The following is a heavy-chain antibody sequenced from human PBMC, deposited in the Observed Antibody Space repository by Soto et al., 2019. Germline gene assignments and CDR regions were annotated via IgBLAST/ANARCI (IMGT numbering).Heavy chain of an antibody. Sequence: QVQLVQSGAEVKKPGSSVKVSCKASGGTFSSYAISWVRQAPGQGLEWMGGIIPIFGTANYAQKFQGRVTITADEAPSTAYMGLSSLRSEATAVYYCAGSQTPLCAAIPYFDHWGQGTLVTVSS. CDR1: GGTFSSYA. V-gene: IGHV1-69*12. J-gene: IGHJ4*02. CDR2: IIPIFGTA. D-gene: IGHD2-2*01. CDR3: AGSQTPLCAAIPYFDH.